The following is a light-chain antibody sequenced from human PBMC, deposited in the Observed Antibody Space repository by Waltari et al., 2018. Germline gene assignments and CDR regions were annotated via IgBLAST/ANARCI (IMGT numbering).Light chain of an antibody. Sequence: QSALTQPASVSGSPGQSITLSCSGTSSDVGGQTFVSWFQQHPGKAPKLMIYGVSNRPSGISNRFSGSKSGNTASLTISGLQTEDEADYYCSSYTSAYTWVFGEGTKVTVL. CDR1: SSDVGGQTF. J-gene: IGLJ3*02. V-gene: IGLV2-14*01. CDR3: SSYTSAYTWV. CDR2: GVS.